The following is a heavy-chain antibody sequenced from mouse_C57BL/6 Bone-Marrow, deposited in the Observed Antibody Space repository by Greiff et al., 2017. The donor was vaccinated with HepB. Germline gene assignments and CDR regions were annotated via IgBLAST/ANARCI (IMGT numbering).Heavy chain of an antibody. D-gene: IGHD1-1*01. V-gene: IGHV1-50*01. J-gene: IGHJ2*01. CDR2: IDPSDSYT. Sequence: QVQLQQPGAELVKPGASVKLSCKASGYTFTSYWMQWVKQRPGQGLEWIGEIDPSDSYTNYNQKFKGKATLTADTSSSTAYMQLSSLTSEDSAVYYCARDGSITTVVATNFDYWGQGTTLTVSS. CDR1: GYTFTSYW. CDR3: ARDGSITTVVATNFDY.